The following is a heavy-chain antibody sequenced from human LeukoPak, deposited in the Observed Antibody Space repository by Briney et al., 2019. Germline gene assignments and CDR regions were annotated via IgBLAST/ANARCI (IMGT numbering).Heavy chain of an antibody. CDR2: ISNDGSRS. V-gene: IGHV3-64D*09. Sequence: QPGGSLRLSCSASGFTFSAYAMYWVRQAPGKGLEYVSGISNDGSRSFYADSVKGRFTISRDNSKNTLYLQMSSLRAEDTALYYCVKITSVTGGDCWGQGTRLTVSS. CDR1: GFTFSAYA. D-gene: IGHD1-1*01. J-gene: IGHJ4*02. CDR3: VKITSVTGGDC.